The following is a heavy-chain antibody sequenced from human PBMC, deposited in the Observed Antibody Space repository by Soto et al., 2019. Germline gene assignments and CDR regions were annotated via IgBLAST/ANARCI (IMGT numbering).Heavy chain of an antibody. V-gene: IGHV3-30*18. Sequence: QVQLVESGGGVVQPGRSLRLSCAASGFTFSSYAIHWVRQAPGKGLEWVAVISFDGSHEYYADSVKGRFTISRDNSKNTLYLQMNSLRAEDTAVYYCAKDAMRFGALSFYGMDVWGQGTTVTVSS. D-gene: IGHD3-10*01. CDR3: AKDAMRFGALSFYGMDV. CDR1: GFTFSSYA. CDR2: ISFDGSHE. J-gene: IGHJ6*02.